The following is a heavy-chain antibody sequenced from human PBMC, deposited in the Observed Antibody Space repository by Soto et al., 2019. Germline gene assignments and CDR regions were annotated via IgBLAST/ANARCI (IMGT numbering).Heavy chain of an antibody. CDR2: IIPIFGTA. CDR1: GGTFSSYA. Sequence: QVQLVQSGAEVKKPGSSVKVSCKASGGTFSSYAISWVRQAPGQGLEWMGGIIPIFGTANYAQKFQGRVTITADESTITAYMELSSLRSEDTAVYYCARRPHYYDSSGTWVEFDYWGQGTLVTVSS. D-gene: IGHD3-22*01. V-gene: IGHV1-69*01. J-gene: IGHJ4*02. CDR3: ARRPHYYDSSGTWVEFDY.